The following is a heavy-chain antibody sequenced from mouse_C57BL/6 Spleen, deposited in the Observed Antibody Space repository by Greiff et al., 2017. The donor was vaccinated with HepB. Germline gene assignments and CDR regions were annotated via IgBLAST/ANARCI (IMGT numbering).Heavy chain of an antibody. Sequence: VQLQQSGAELVMPGASVKLSCKASGYTFTSYWMHWVKQRPGQGLEWIGEIDPSDSYTNYNQQFKGKSTLTVDKSSSTAYMQLSSLTSEDSAVYYCAIRCYVSRYGYWGQGTTLTVSS. CDR2: IDPSDSYT. CDR1: GYTFTSYW. CDR3: AIRCYVSRYGY. V-gene: IGHV1-69*01. D-gene: IGHD1-1*01. J-gene: IGHJ2*01.